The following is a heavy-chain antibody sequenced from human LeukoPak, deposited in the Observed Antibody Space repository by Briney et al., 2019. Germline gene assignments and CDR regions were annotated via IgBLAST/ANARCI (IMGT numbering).Heavy chain of an antibody. Sequence: ASVKVSCKASGYTFTNYYMHWVRQAPGQGLEWMGWIIPNNGGTKYAEKFQGRVSMTRDKSSSTVYMELSRLVSDDTAVYYCARGLGELGFWGQGTLVTVSS. CDR1: GYTFTNYY. J-gene: IGHJ4*02. D-gene: IGHD3-16*01. CDR2: IIPNNGGT. CDR3: ARGLGELGF. V-gene: IGHV1-2*02.